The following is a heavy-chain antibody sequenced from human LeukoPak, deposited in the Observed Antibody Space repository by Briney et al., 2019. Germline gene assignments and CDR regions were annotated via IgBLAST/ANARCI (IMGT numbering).Heavy chain of an antibody. D-gene: IGHD2-21*01. CDR2: IYYSGST. J-gene: IGHJ4*02. V-gene: IGHV4-39*01. CDR3: ARHQYGLWSPGFIYFDY. CDR1: GGSISSSSYY. Sequence: PSESLSLTCTVSGGSISSSSYYWGWIRQPPGKGLEWIGSIYYSGSTYYNPSLKSRVTISVDTSKNQFSLKLSYVTAADTAVYYCARHQYGLWSPGFIYFDYWGQGTLVTVSS.